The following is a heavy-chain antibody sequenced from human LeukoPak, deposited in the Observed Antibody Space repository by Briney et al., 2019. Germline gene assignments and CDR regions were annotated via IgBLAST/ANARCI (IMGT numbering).Heavy chain of an antibody. CDR3: AARDFWSGPASDY. CDR1: GFTFNNYA. D-gene: IGHD3-3*01. CDR2: ISASGGTT. J-gene: IGHJ4*02. V-gene: IGHV3-23*01. Sequence: GGSLRLSCAASGFTFNNYAMSWVRQAPGKGLEWVSAISASGGTTYYADSVKGRFTISRDNSKNTLYLQMNRLRVEDTAVYYCAARDFWSGPASDYWGQGTLVTVSS.